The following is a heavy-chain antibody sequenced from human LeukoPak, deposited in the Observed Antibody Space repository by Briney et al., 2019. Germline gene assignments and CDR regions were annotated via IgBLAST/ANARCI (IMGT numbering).Heavy chain of an antibody. J-gene: IGHJ5*02. V-gene: IGHV4-39*01. CDR2: IYYSGST. D-gene: IGHD6-6*01. Sequence: SETLSLTCIVSGGSIGSSSYYWGWIRQPPGKGLEWIGSIYYSGSTYYNPSLKSRVTISVDTSKNQFSLKLSSVTAADAAVYYCARHVGPLYSSSSNWFDPWGQGTLVTVSS. CDR3: ARHVGPLYSSSSNWFDP. CDR1: GGSIGSSSYY.